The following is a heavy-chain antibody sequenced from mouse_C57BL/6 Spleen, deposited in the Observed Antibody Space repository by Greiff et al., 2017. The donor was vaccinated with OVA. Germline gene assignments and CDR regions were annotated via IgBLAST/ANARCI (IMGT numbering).Heavy chain of an antibody. V-gene: IGHV1-54*01. CDR3: AREELLRYAY. J-gene: IGHJ3*01. D-gene: IGHD1-1*01. CDR1: GYAFTNYL. Sequence: VMLVESGAELVRPGTSVKVSCKASGYAFTNYLIEWVKQRPGQGLEWIGVINPGSGGTNYNEKFKGKATLTADKSSSTAYMQLSSLTSEDSAVYFCAREELLRYAYWGQGTLVTVSA. CDR2: INPGSGGT.